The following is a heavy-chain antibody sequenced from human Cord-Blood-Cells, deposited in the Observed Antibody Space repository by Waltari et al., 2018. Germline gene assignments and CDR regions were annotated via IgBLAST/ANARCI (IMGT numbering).Heavy chain of an antibody. J-gene: IGHJ4*02. Sequence: QVQLVESGGGVVQLGGSLRPSCAASGFTFSSYGLHWVGQAPGKGLEWVAVISYDGSNKYYADSVKGRFTISRDNSKNTLYLQMNSLRAEDTAVYYCAKGLTGDFDYWGQGTLVTVSS. CDR3: AKGLTGDFDY. D-gene: IGHD7-27*01. CDR2: ISYDGSNK. V-gene: IGHV3-30*18. CDR1: GFTFSSYG.